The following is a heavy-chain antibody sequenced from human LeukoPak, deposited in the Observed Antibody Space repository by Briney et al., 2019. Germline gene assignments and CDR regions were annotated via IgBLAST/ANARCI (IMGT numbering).Heavy chain of an antibody. CDR1: GFTFDDYA. Sequence: GGFLRLSCAASGFTFDDYAMHWVRQAPGKGLEWVSGISWNSGSIGYADSVKGRFTISRDNAKNSLYLQMNSLRAEDTALYYCAKDRYSSGWYAAFDIWGQGTMVTVSS. J-gene: IGHJ3*02. CDR2: ISWNSGSI. V-gene: IGHV3-9*01. CDR3: AKDRYSSGWYAAFDI. D-gene: IGHD6-19*01.